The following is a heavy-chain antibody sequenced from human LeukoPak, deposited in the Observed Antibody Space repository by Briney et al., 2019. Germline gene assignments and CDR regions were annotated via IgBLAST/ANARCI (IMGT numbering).Heavy chain of an antibody. CDR1: GFTFSSYA. D-gene: IGHD3-10*01. J-gene: IGHJ4*02. Sequence: GGSLRLSCAASGFTFSSYAMHWVRQAPGKGLEWVAVISYDGSNKYYADSVKGRFTISRDNAKNSLYLQMDSLRAEDTAVYYCARAGFTFSDYFGSFFDYWGQGTLVTVSS. CDR3: ARAGFTFSDYFGSFFDY. CDR2: ISYDGSNK. V-gene: IGHV3-30*04.